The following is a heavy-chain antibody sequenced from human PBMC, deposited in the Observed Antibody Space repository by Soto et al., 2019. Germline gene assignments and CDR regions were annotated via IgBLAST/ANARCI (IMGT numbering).Heavy chain of an antibody. D-gene: IGHD6-13*01. CDR1: GFTFSRNG. J-gene: IGHJ4*02. CDR3: AKDRSSSWTFDY. Sequence: QVQLVESGGGVVQPGRSLRLSCAASGFTFSRNGMHWVRQAPGKGLEWVAVISYDGSNKYYADSVKGGFTISRDNSKNTLYLQMNSLRAEDTAVYYCAKDRSSSWTFDYWGQGTLVTVSS. V-gene: IGHV3-30*18. CDR2: ISYDGSNK.